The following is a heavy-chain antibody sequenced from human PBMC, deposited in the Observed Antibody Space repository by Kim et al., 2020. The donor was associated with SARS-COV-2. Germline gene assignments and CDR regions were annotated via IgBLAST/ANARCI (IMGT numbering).Heavy chain of an antibody. Sequence: PVKGRFTISRDDSKNTLYLQMNSLKTEDTAVYYCTTGGNSSGWSLIVVDIWGQGTMVTVSS. CDR3: TTGGNSSGWSLIVVDI. D-gene: IGHD6-19*01. V-gene: IGHV3-15*01. J-gene: IGHJ3*02.